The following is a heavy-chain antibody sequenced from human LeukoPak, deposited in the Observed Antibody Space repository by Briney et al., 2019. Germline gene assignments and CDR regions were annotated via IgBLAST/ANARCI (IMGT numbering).Heavy chain of an antibody. J-gene: IGHJ4*02. CDR3: ARDGGRFGDYEY. CDR1: GFTFSSYS. D-gene: IGHD3-10*01. V-gene: IGHV3-21*01. CDR2: ITSSSSNI. Sequence: GGSLRLSCAASGFTFSSYSMTWVRQAPGKGLEFVSSITSSSSNIYYADSVKGRFTVSRDNAKNSLFLQMNSLRAEDTAVYYCARDGGRFGDYEYWGQGTLVTVSS.